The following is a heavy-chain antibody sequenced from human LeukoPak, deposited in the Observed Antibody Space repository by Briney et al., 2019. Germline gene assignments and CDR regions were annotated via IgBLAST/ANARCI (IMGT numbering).Heavy chain of an antibody. CDR1: GGSISSYY. CDR2: IYYSGST. D-gene: IGHD1-1*01. V-gene: IGHV4-59*08. CDR3: ARRATTGAPYYFDY. Sequence: SETLSLTCTVSGGSISSYYWSWIRQPPGKGLEWIGYIYYSGSTNYNPSLKSRVTISVDTSKNQFSLKLSSVTAADTAVYYCARRATTGAPYYFDYWGQGTLVAVSS. J-gene: IGHJ4*02.